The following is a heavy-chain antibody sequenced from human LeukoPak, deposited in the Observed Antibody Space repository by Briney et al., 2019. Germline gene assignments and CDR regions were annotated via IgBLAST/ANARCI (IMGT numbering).Heavy chain of an antibody. D-gene: IGHD2-21*02. J-gene: IGHJ6*02. CDR2: INPNSGGT. Sequence: ASVKVSCKASGYTFTGYYMHWVRQAPGQGLEWMGWINPNSGGTNYAQKFQGWVTMTRDTSISTAYMELSRLRSDDTAVCYCARAHRSSRDYYYYYYGMDVWGQGTTVTVSS. CDR3: ARAHRSSRDYYYYYYGMDV. CDR1: GYTFTGYY. V-gene: IGHV1-2*04.